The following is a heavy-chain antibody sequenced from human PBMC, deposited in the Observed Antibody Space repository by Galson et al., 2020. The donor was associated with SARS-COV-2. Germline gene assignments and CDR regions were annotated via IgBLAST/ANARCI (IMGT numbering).Heavy chain of an antibody. CDR1: GGSISSSSYY. Sequence: SATLSLTCTVSGGSISSSSYYWGWIRQPPGKGLEWIGSIYYSGSTYYNPSLKSRVTISVDTSKNQFSLKLSSVTAADTAVYYCARPARIAVAGVRAGGGWVDPWGQGTLVTVSS. V-gene: IGHV4-39*01. D-gene: IGHD6-19*01. CDR3: ARPARIAVAGVRAGGGWVDP. CDR2: IYYSGST. J-gene: IGHJ5*02.